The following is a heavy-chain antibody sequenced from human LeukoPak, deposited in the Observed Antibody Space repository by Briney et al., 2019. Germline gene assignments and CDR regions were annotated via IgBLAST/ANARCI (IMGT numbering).Heavy chain of an antibody. D-gene: IGHD2-2*01. CDR3: ARANFLYCSSTSCLFDY. V-gene: IGHV1-2*04. Sequence: GASVKVSCKASGYTFTDYYMHWVRLAPGQGLEWMGWINPNSGGTNYVQKFQGWVTMTRDTSINTAYMELSWLTSDDTAVYYCARANFLYCSSTSCLFDYWGQGTLVTVSS. CDR2: INPNSGGT. CDR1: GYTFTDYY. J-gene: IGHJ4*02.